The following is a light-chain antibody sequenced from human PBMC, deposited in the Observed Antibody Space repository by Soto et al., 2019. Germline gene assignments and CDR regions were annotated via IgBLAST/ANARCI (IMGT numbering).Light chain of an antibody. CDR3: QQYNNWPPWT. CDR1: QSVSSN. V-gene: IGKV3-15*01. J-gene: IGKJ2*02. CDR2: GAS. Sequence: EIVMTQSPATLSVSPGERATLSCRASQSVSSNLAWYQQKPGQAPRLLIYGASTSATGIPARFSGSGSGTEFTLTISSLQSEDFAVYYCQQYNNWPPWTFGQGTKLEMK.